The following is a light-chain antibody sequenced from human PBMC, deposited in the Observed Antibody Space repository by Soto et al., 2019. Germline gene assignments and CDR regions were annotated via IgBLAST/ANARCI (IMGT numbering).Light chain of an antibody. CDR3: SSYTSSSTPDV. V-gene: IGLV2-18*02. CDR1: TSDVGTDNR. Sequence: QSALTQPPSVSGSPGQSVTISCTGTTSDVGTDNRVSWYQQPPGKAPKPMIYEVTHRPSAVSNRFSGSKCVNPASLTISGLQPEDEADYYCSSYTSSSTPDVFGTGTKVTVL. J-gene: IGLJ1*01. CDR2: EVT.